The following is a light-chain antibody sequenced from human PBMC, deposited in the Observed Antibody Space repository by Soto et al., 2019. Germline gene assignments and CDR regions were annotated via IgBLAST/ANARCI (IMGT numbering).Light chain of an antibody. Sequence: DIQMTQSPSTLSASVGDRVTITCRASQSISTWLAWFHQKPGKAPKLLIYDASSLESGVPSRFSGSGSGTEFTRAISSLQPDDFAAYYCQQYNTYPWTFGQGTKVEIK. CDR1: QSISTW. CDR2: DAS. J-gene: IGKJ1*01. CDR3: QQYNTYPWT. V-gene: IGKV1-5*01.